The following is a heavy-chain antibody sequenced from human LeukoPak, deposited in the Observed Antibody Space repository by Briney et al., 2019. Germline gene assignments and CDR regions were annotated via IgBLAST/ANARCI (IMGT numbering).Heavy chain of an antibody. CDR1: GFTFGDYA. Sequence: PGGSLRLSCTASGFTFGDYAMNWFRQAPGKGLEGVGFIRSKTYGGTGEYAASVKGRFTISRDDSKSIAHLQMNSLKTEDTAVYYCTRSEGGTYKGGFDFWGQGTLVTVSS. D-gene: IGHD1-26*01. CDR2: IRSKTYGGTG. V-gene: IGHV3-49*03. CDR3: TRSEGGTYKGGFDF. J-gene: IGHJ4*02.